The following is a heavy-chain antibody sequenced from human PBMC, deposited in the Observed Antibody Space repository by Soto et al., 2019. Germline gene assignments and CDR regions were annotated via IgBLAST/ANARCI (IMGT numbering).Heavy chain of an antibody. D-gene: IGHD2-21*02. Sequence: GGSLRLSCIGSGFSFSVDSLSWFRQAPVKGLEWLACISGSGSGTYYADSVKGRFTISRDNSKNTVHVQSNRLREEDTAIYYCAKGGLSGVDVWGQGTTVTVSS. V-gene: IGHV3-23*01. CDR2: ISGSGSGT. CDR1: GFSFSVDS. J-gene: IGHJ6*02. CDR3: AKGGLSGVDV.